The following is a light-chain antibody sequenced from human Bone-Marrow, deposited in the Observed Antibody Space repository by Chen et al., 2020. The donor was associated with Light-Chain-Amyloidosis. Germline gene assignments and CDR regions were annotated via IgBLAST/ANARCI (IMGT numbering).Light chain of an antibody. CDR2: RDT. CDR1: DLPTKY. J-gene: IGLJ2*01. CDR3: QSADSSGTYEVI. V-gene: IGLV3-25*03. Sequence: SYELTQPPSLSVSPGQTARITCSGDDLPTKYAYWYQQKPGQAPVLVIHRDTERPSGISERFSGSSSGTTATLTISGVQAEDEDEYHCQSADSSGTYEVIFGGGTKLTVL.